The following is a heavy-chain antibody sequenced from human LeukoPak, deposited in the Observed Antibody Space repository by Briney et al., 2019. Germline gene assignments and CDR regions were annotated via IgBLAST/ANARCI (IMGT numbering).Heavy chain of an antibody. CDR3: ASERWSHFDY. V-gene: IGHV3-30*03. Sequence: GGSLRLSCAAYGFTFSSYGMHWVRQAPGKGLEWVAVISYDGSNKYYADSVKGRFTISRDNSKNTLYLQMNSLRAEDTAVYYCASERWSHFDYWGQGTLVTVSS. CDR2: ISYDGSNK. CDR1: GFTFSSYG. J-gene: IGHJ4*02. D-gene: IGHD4-23*01.